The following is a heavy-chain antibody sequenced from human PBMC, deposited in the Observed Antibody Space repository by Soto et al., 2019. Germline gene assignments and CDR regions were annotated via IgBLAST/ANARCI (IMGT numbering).Heavy chain of an antibody. Sequence: PSETLSLTCAVYGGSFSGYYWSWIRQPPGKGLEWIGEINHSGSTNYNPSLKSRVTISVDTSKNQFSLKLSSVTAADTAVYYCARGPRPPRAAALGNWGQGTLVTVSS. V-gene: IGHV4-34*01. CDR3: ARGPRPPRAAALGN. J-gene: IGHJ4*02. CDR1: GGSFSGYY. CDR2: INHSGST. D-gene: IGHD6-13*01.